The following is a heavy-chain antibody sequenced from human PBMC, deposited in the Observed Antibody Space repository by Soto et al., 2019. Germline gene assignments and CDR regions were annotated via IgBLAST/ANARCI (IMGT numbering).Heavy chain of an antibody. D-gene: IGHD3-3*01. Sequence: LRLSCAASGFTVSSNYLSWVRQAPGKGLEWVSVIFSADNTHYADSVKGRFTISRDNSKNTVFLQMNSLRAEDTAVYYCAITGAGYYIVWGQGTPVTVSS. CDR2: IFSADNT. CDR3: AITGAGYYIV. V-gene: IGHV3-53*01. J-gene: IGHJ4*02. CDR1: GFTVSSNY.